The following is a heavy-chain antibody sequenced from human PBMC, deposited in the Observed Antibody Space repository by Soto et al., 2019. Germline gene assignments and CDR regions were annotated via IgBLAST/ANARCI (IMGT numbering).Heavy chain of an antibody. J-gene: IGHJ4*02. Sequence: QVQLVESGGGVVQPGRSLRLSCAASGFTFSSYGMHWVRQAPGKGLEWVAVISYDGSNKYYADSVKGRFTISRDNSKNTLYLQMNSLRAEDTAVYYCAKDGDPGYCSGGSCYDGGYFDYWGQGTLVTVSS. V-gene: IGHV3-30*18. CDR1: GFTFSSYG. CDR2: ISYDGSNK. CDR3: AKDGDPGYCSGGSCYDGGYFDY. D-gene: IGHD2-15*01.